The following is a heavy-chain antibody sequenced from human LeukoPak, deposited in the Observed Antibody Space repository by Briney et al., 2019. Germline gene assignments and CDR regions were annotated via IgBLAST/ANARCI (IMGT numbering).Heavy chain of an antibody. V-gene: IGHV4-34*01. CDR1: GGSFSGYY. J-gene: IGHJ4*02. CDR2: INHSGST. CDR3: ARAYRITMVRGARPFDY. Sequence: SETLSLTCAVYGGSFSGYYWNWIRQPPGKGLEWMGEINHSGSTNYNPSLKSRVTISVDTSKNQFSLKLSSVTAADTAVYYCARAYRITMVRGARPFDYWGQGTLVTVSS. D-gene: IGHD3-10*01.